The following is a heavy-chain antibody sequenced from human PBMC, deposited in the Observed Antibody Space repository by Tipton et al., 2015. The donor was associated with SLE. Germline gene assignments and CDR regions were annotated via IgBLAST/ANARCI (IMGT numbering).Heavy chain of an antibody. CDR2: MSPGSGDA. V-gene: IGHV1-8*01. D-gene: IGHD3-10*01. Sequence: QSGPEVKKPGASVKVSCKASGYDFSTYYIYWVRQAAGQGLEWVGWMSPGSGDAAYAQKFQGRVTITRDTSINTAYLELRNLRPDDTARYYCARRGKFTVVQGSNSFLYYGLDVWGQGTAVTVSS. CDR1: GYDFSTYY. CDR3: ARRGKFTVVQGSNSFLYYGLDV. J-gene: IGHJ6*02.